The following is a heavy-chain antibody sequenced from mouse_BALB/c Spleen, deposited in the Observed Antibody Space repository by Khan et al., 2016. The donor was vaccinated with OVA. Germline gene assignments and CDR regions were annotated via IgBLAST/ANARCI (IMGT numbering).Heavy chain of an antibody. Sequence: EVQLVESGGDLVKPRGSLRLSCAASGFTFSAYGMSWVRQTPDKRLEWVATINSDGYYTYYPDTVKGRFTISRNNAENTLYLQMSSLKSEDTAIYYCASHLTGSFAYWGQGTLVTVSA. CDR2: INSDGYYT. CDR1: GFTFSAYG. V-gene: IGHV5-6*01. D-gene: IGHD4-1*01. CDR3: ASHLTGSFAY. J-gene: IGHJ3*01.